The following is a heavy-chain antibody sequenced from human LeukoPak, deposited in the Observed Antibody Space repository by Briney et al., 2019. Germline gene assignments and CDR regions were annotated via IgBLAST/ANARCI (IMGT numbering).Heavy chain of an antibody. CDR2: INHSGST. CDR3: ARGEGYYDSSGYHGYY. J-gene: IGHJ4*02. V-gene: IGHV4-34*01. Sequence: SETLSLTCAVYGGSFSGYYWSWIRQPPGKGLEWIGEINHSGSTNYNPSLKSRVTISVDTSKNQLSLKLSSVTAADTAVYYCARGEGYYDSSGYHGYYWGQGTLVTVSS. CDR1: GGSFSGYY. D-gene: IGHD3-22*01.